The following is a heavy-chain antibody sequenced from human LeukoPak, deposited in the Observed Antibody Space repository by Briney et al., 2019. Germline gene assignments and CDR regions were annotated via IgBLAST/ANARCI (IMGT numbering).Heavy chain of an antibody. CDR2: IWYDGSNK. Sequence: GRSLRLSCAASGFTFSSYGMHWVRQAPGKGLEWVAVIWYDGSNKYYADSVKGRFTISRDNSKNTLYLQMNSLGAEDTAVYYCARGDVTCSGGSCYPFRFQHWGQGTLVTVSS. V-gene: IGHV3-33*01. D-gene: IGHD2-15*01. CDR3: ARGDVTCSGGSCYPFRFQH. J-gene: IGHJ1*01. CDR1: GFTFSSYG.